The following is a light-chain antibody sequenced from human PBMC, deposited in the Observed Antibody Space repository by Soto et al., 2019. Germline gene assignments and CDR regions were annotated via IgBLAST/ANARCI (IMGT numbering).Light chain of an antibody. V-gene: IGLV2-23*02. CDR2: EVT. CDR1: RSDVGSYNL. Sequence: QSVLTQPASVSGSPGQSITISRTGTRSDVGSYNLVSWYQQHPGKAPKLMIYEVTKRPSGVSNRFSGSKSGNTASLTISGLQAEDEADYYCCSYAGSSTFLYVFGTGTKVTVL. CDR3: CSYAGSSTFLYV. J-gene: IGLJ1*01.